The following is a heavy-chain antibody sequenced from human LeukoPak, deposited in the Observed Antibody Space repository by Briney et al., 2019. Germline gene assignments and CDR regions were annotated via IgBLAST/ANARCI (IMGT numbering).Heavy chain of an antibody. CDR1: GFPFTTYA. CDR3: AKSTWFDYFDY. D-gene: IGHD3-9*01. J-gene: IGHJ4*02. V-gene: IGHV3-23*01. Sequence: GGSLRLSCAASGFPFTTYAMSWVRQAPGKGLEWVSAISGRGGRTYYADSVKGRFTISRDNSENTLYLQMNRLRADDTAIYYCAKSTWFDYFDYWGQGTLVTVSS. CDR2: ISGRGGRT.